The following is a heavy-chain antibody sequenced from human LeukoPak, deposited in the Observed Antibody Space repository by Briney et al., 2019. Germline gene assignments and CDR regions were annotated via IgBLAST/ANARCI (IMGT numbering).Heavy chain of an antibody. J-gene: IGHJ4*02. V-gene: IGHV3-23*01. CDR2: ISGSGGFT. CDR1: GFSFRSYT. D-gene: IGHD1-26*01. Sequence: PSGGSLRLSRSASGFSFRSYTMSWVRQAPRKGLEWVSAISGSGGFTYYADSVKGRFTISRDNSKNTLFLQMNSLGAEDTAVYYCAREDSGNYYFDFWGQGTLVTVSS. CDR3: AREDSGNYYFDF.